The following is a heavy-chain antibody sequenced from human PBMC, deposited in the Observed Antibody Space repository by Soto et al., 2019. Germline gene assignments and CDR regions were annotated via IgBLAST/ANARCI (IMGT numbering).Heavy chain of an antibody. Sequence: PSETLSLTCAVSGGSISSSNWWSWVRQPPGKGLEWIGEIYHSGSTNYNPSLKSRVTISVDKSKNQFSLKLSSVTAADTAVYYCARRSPFRIAAAGAFDYWGQGTLVTVSS. D-gene: IGHD6-13*01. CDR3: ARRSPFRIAAAGAFDY. CDR2: IYHSGST. J-gene: IGHJ4*02. CDR1: GGSISSSNW. V-gene: IGHV4-4*02.